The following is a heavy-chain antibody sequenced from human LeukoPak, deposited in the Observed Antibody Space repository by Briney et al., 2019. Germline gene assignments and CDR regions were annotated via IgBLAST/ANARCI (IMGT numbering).Heavy chain of an antibody. CDR1: TFSFSSYA. V-gene: IGHV3-23*01. J-gene: IGHJ4*02. Sequence: GGSLRLSCAASTFSFSSYAMSWVRQAPGKGLEWVSAIGGNGGSTYYADSVKGRFTISRDNSKNTVYLQMSSLRPGDTAVYYCVNQISGWVYWGQGTLVTVSS. D-gene: IGHD6-19*01. CDR2: IGGNGGST. CDR3: VNQISGWVY.